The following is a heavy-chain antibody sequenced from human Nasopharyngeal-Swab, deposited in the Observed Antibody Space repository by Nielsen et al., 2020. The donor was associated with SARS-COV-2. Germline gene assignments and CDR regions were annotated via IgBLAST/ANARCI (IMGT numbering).Heavy chain of an antibody. D-gene: IGHD3-3*01. J-gene: IGHJ6*02. CDR3: ARGDYDFWSMDV. CDR2: ISYDGGNK. Sequence: GESLKISCAASGFIFTSFGMHWVRQSPGKGLEWVAVISYDGGNKNYADAVKGRFTISRDDSKNTVYLQINSLGAEDTAVYYCARGDYDFWSMDVWGQGTTVTFSS. V-gene: IGHV3-30*03. CDR1: GFIFTSFG.